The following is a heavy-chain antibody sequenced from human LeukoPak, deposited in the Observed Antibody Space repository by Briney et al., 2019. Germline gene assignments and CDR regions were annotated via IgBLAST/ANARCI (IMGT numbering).Heavy chain of an antibody. CDR1: GGSISSSSYY. J-gene: IGHJ5*02. Sequence: SETLSLTCTVSGGSISSSSYYWGWIRQPPGKGLEWIGSIYYGGSVYYNPSLKSRVTISVDTSKNQFSLKLSSVTAADTAVYYCARGIIVGATWGENDNWFDPWGQGTLVTVSS. V-gene: IGHV4-39*07. D-gene: IGHD1-26*01. CDR2: IYYGGSV. CDR3: ARGIIVGATWGENDNWFDP.